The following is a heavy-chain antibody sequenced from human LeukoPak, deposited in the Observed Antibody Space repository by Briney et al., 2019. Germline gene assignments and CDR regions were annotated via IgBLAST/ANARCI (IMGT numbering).Heavy chain of an antibody. CDR3: ARVRTEWYIDL. CDR1: GFIISPYW. J-gene: IGHJ2*01. CDR2: MKEDGGEK. D-gene: IGHD2-8*02. Sequence: GGSLRLSCAASGFIISPYWVTWVRQAPGVWLEWVANMKEDGGEKFYVDSVRGRFTISRDNAKNSLYLQMNSLRVEDTGVYYCARVRTEWYIDLWGRGTLVTVST. V-gene: IGHV3-7*01.